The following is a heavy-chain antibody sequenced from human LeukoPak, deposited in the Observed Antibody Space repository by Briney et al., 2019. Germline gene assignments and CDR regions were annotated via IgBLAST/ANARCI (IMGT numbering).Heavy chain of an antibody. V-gene: IGHV1-46*01. Sequence: ASVKVSCKASGYTFTGYYMHWVRQAPGQGLEWMGMIYPRDGSTSYAQKFQGRVTVTRDTSTSTVHMELSGLRSDDTAVYYCARDREYCSGGSCHRPSDYWGQGTLVTVSS. CDR3: ARDREYCSGGSCHRPSDY. J-gene: IGHJ4*02. CDR2: IYPRDGST. CDR1: GYTFTGYY. D-gene: IGHD2-15*01.